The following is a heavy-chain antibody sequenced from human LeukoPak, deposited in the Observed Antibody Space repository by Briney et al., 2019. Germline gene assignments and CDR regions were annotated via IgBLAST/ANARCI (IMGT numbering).Heavy chain of an antibody. CDR2: IGHAGDT. CDR1: GFAFSSYD. Sequence: GGPLRLFCAASGFAFSSYDMHWVRQVSGKGLEWVSAIGHAGDTYYADSVKGRFTIFREDAKNYFFLQMNSLRAGDTAVYFCAALGDSIYWGQGTLVTVSS. CDR3: AALGDSIY. D-gene: IGHD1-26*01. V-gene: IGHV3-13*01. J-gene: IGHJ4*02.